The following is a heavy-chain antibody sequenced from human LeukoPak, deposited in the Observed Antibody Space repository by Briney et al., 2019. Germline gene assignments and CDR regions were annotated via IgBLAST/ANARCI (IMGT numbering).Heavy chain of an antibody. CDR2: INPNSGGT. Sequence: ASVKVSCKASGYTFTGYYMHWVRQAPGQGLEWMGRINPNSGGTNYAQKFQGRVTMTRDTSISTAYMELSRLRSDDTAVYYCARDYGSGSYYLYWGQGTLVTVSS. J-gene: IGHJ4*02. CDR3: ARDYGSGSYYLY. V-gene: IGHV1-2*06. CDR1: GYTFTGYY. D-gene: IGHD3-10*01.